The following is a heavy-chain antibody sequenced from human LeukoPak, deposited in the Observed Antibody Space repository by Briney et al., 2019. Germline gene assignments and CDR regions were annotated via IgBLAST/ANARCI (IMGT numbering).Heavy chain of an antibody. J-gene: IGHJ4*02. CDR2: INSKSGGT. CDR1: GYTFTDYY. D-gene: IGHD6-19*01. CDR3: ARVFSKSGWYYFDY. V-gene: IGHV1-2*06. Sequence: ASVKVSCKTSGYTFTDYYIHWVRQAPGQGLEWMGRINSKSGGTNYAQNFRGRVIMTRDTSISTAYMELSRLKSDDTAVYYCARVFSKSGWYYFDYWGQGTLVTVSS.